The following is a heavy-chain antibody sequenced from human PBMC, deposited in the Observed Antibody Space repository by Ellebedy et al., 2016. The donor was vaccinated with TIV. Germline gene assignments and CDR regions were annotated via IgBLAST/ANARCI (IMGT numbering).Heavy chain of an antibody. CDR1: GYTFTRYY. D-gene: IGHD3-22*01. J-gene: IGHJ4*02. V-gene: IGHV1-46*01. CDR3: ARGDNYYYDSSGYYYSH. CDR2: INPTSGDS. Sequence: ASVKVSCKVSGYTFTRYYLYWVRQAPGQGLDWMGIINPTSGDSNYAQKFQGRVTMTRDTSTSTVYMELRSLRSEDTAVYYCARGDNYYYDSSGYYYSHWGQGTLVTVSS.